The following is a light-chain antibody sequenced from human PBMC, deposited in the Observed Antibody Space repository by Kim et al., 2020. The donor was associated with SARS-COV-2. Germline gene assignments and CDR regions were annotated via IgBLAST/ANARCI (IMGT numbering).Light chain of an antibody. V-gene: IGKV1-5*03. CDR2: KAS. CDR1: QSITSW. J-gene: IGKJ2*01. CDR3: QQYNSYSYT. Sequence: SSSLGDGVTNTCRASQSITSWLAWYQQKPGKAPKLLIYKASSLESGVPSRFSGSGSGTEFTLTISSLQPDDFATYYCQQYNSYSYTFGQGTKLEI.